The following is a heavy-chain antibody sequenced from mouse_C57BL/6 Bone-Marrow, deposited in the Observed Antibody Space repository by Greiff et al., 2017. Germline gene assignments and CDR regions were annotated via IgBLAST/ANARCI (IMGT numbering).Heavy chain of an antibody. Sequence: VQLQQSGAELVKPGASVKMSCKASGYTFTSYWITWVKQRPGQGLEWIGDIYPGSGSTNYNEKFKSKATLTVDTSSSTAYMQLSSLTSEDSAVYYCARPVVAPYWYFDVWGTGTTVTVSS. CDR1: GYTFTSYW. D-gene: IGHD1-1*01. CDR2: IYPGSGST. J-gene: IGHJ1*03. V-gene: IGHV1-55*01. CDR3: ARPVVAPYWYFDV.